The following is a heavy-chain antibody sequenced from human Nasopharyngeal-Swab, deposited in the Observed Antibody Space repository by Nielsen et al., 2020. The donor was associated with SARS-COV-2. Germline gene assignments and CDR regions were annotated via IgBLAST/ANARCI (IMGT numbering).Heavy chain of an antibody. CDR3: ASMLVGDYVPFDY. V-gene: IGHV3-48*01. CDR1: GFTFSNSW. D-gene: IGHD4-17*01. J-gene: IGHJ4*02. Sequence: GESLKISCAASGFTFSNSWMHWVRQAPGKGLEWVSYISSSSSTIYYADSVKGRFTISRDNAKNSLYLQMNGLRAEDTAVYYCASMLVGDYVPFDYWGQGTLVTVSS. CDR2: ISSSSSTI.